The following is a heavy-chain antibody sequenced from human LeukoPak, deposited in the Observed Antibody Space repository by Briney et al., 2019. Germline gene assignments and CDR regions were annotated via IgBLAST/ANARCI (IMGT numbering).Heavy chain of an antibody. V-gene: IGHV3-53*05. CDR2: IYSGGST. Sequence: GGSLRLSCAASGFAVSSNYMSWVRQAPGKGLEWVSVIYSGGSTYYADSVKGQFTISRDNSKNTLYLQMNSLRAEDTAVYYCAKDCGGDCYSLDYWGQGTLVTVSS. D-gene: IGHD2-21*02. CDR3: AKDCGGDCYSLDY. CDR1: GFAVSSNY. J-gene: IGHJ4*02.